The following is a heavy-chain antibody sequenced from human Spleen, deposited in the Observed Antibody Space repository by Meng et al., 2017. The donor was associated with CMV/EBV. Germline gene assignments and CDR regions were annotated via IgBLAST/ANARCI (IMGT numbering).Heavy chain of an antibody. CDR3: TRRPNYYDAGGYYYYFDY. CDR2: TRNKANSYTT. J-gene: IGHJ4*02. Sequence: GESLKISCGASGLTLSDHYMDWVRQAPGKGLEWVGRTRNKANSYTTEYAGSVKGRFTISRDDSRNTAYLQMNGLKTEDTAVYYCTRRPNYYDAGGYYYYFDYWGQGTLVTVSS. D-gene: IGHD3-22*01. V-gene: IGHV3-72*01. CDR1: GLTLSDHY.